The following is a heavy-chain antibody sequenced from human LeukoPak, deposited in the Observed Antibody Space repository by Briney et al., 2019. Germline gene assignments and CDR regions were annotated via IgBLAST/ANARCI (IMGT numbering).Heavy chain of an antibody. CDR1: GDSISYFY. D-gene: IGHD4-17*01. Sequence: SETLSLTCSVSGDSISYFYWSWIRQAAGKGLERIVRVSSSGSTDYNASLKSRVTMCVDTSKNQLSLKVISVTAADTAVYYCARFVTDGDAYGALDPWGQGTLVTVSS. J-gene: IGHJ5*02. CDR2: VSSSGST. V-gene: IGHV4-4*07. CDR3: ARFVTDGDAYGALDP.